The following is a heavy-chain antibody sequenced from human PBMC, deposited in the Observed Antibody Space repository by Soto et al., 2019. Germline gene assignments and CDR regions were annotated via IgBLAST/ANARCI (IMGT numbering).Heavy chain of an antibody. CDR1: GGSVSSGSYY. V-gene: IGHV4-61*01. J-gene: IGHJ1*01. CDR3: ARGNYYDSSGYYPTYFQH. D-gene: IGHD3-22*01. Sequence: SETLSLTCTVSGGSVSSGSYYWSWIRQPPGKGLEWIGYIFYSGSTNYNPSLKSRVTISVDTSKKQFSLRLTSVTAADTAVYYCARGNYYDSSGYYPTYFQHWGQGTLVTVSS. CDR2: IFYSGST.